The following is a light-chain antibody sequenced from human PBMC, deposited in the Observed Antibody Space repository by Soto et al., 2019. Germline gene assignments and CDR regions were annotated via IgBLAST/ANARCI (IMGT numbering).Light chain of an antibody. CDR3: QSYDSTLSDRYV. CDR2: GNI. V-gene: IGLV1-40*01. CDR1: SSNIGAGYD. J-gene: IGLJ1*01. Sequence: QSVLTQPPSVSGAPGQRVTIACTGSSSNIGAGYDVHWYQQRPGTAPKLLIFGNINRPSGVPDRFSGSKSGTSASLTITGLQAEDECDYYGQSYDSTLSDRYVFGTGTKVTVL.